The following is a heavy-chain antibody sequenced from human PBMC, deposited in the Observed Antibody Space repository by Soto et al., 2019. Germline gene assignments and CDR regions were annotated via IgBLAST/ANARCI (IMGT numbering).Heavy chain of an antibody. CDR2: IIPILGIA. D-gene: IGHD4-17*01. CDR1: GGTFSSYT. CDR3: ARDYGDYVGPTDY. V-gene: IGHV1-69*02. Sequence: QVQLVQSRAEVKKPGSSVKVSCKASGGTFSSYTISWVRQAPGQGLEWMGRIIPILGIANYAQKFQGRVTITADKSTSTAYMELSSLRSEDTAVYYCARDYGDYVGPTDYWGQGTLVTVSS. J-gene: IGHJ4*02.